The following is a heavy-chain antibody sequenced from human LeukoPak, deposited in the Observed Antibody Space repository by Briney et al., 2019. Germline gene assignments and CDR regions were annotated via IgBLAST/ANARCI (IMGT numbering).Heavy chain of an antibody. CDR2: INHSGST. CDR3: ARGIYDFWSGYYLLGQYGMDV. D-gene: IGHD3-3*01. J-gene: IGHJ6*02. V-gene: IGHV4-34*01. CDR1: GGSFSGYY. Sequence: SETLSLTCAVYGGSFSGYYWSWIRQPPGKGLEWIGEINHSGSTNYNPSLKSRVTISEDTSKNQFSLKLSSVTAADTAVYYCARGIYDFWSGYYLLGQYGMDVWGQGTTVTVSS.